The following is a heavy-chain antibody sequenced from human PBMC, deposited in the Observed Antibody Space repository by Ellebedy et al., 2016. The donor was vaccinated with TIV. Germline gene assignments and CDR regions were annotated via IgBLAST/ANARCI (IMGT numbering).Heavy chain of an antibody. J-gene: IGHJ5*01. CDR1: GYGFTGYY. CDR3: ARALAARPVGNWFDS. V-gene: IGHV1-2*02. Sequence: ASVKVSCXASGYGFTGYYIHWVRQAPGEGLEWMGWINPNYGGTKSAQTFQGRVTMTRDTSITTAYMEMTSLRSDDTAVYYCARALAARPVGNWFDSWGQGTLVTVSS. D-gene: IGHD6-6*01. CDR2: INPNYGGT.